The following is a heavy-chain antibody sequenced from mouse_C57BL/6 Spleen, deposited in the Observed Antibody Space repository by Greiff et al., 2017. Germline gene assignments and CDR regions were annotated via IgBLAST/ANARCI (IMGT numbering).Heavy chain of an antibody. CDR2: INYDGSST. CDR3: ARVYYDYGVYAMDY. CDR1: GFTFSDYY. Sequence: DVTVEESEGGLVQPGSSMKLSCTASGFTFSDYYMAWVRQVPEKGLEWVANINYDGSSTYYLDSLKSRFIISRDNAKNILYLQMSSLKSEDTATYYCARVYYDYGVYAMDYWGQGTSVTVSS. D-gene: IGHD2-4*01. J-gene: IGHJ4*01. V-gene: IGHV5-16*01.